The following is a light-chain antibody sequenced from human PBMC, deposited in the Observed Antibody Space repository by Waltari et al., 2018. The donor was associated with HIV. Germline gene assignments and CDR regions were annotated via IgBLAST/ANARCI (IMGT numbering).Light chain of an antibody. Sequence: QSALTQPASVSGSPGQSITVSCTGPSSDVGGYNFVSWYQQHPGKAPKLIIFDVFKRPAGVAERFSGSRSGNTASLTVSGLQAEDEADYYCCSYAGSRTWVFGGGTALTVL. CDR3: CSYAGSRTWV. J-gene: IGLJ3*02. CDR1: SSDVGGYNF. CDR2: DVF. V-gene: IGLV2-23*02.